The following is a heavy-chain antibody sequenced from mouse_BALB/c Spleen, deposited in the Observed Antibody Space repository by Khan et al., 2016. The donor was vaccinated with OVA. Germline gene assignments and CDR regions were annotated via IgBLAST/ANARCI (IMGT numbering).Heavy chain of an antibody. CDR2: IWGGGST. CDR3: AKGVWSYYYTLDY. V-gene: IGHV2-6-5*01. CDR1: GFSLSDYG. J-gene: IGHJ4*01. Sequence: QVQLKESGPGLVAPSQNLSITCTVSGFSLSDYGVSWIRQPPGKGLEWLGVIWGGGSTSYNSALNSRLSISKDNSKSQVFLKMSSLQSDDTAMFYCAKGVWSYYYTLDYWGQGTSVTVSS.